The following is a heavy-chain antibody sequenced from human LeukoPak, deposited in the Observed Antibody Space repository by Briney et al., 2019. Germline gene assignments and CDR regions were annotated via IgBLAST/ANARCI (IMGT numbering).Heavy chain of an antibody. CDR3: ARDAAAGPFDY. D-gene: IGHD6-13*01. CDR1: GGTFSSYA. Sequence: ASVKVSCKASGGTFSSYAISWVRQAPGQGLEWMGWISAYNGNTNYAQKLQGRVTMTTDTSTSTAYMELRSLRSDDTAVYYCARDAAAGPFDYWGQGTLVTVSS. V-gene: IGHV1-18*01. J-gene: IGHJ4*02. CDR2: ISAYNGNT.